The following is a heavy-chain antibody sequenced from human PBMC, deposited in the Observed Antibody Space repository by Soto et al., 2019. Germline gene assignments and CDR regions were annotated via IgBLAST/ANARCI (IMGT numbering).Heavy chain of an antibody. D-gene: IGHD6-6*01. Sequence: GPEVKTPGASVKVSCEASGYTFTSSGISWVRQAPGQGLEWMGGITTYNGDTNHAQNLQGRVTITTDTSTSTAFMELRSLRSDDTAVYYGARDGRLGSARRLVDGFDIWGQGTMVTVSS. J-gene: IGHJ3*02. CDR2: ITTYNGDT. V-gene: IGHV1-18*04. CDR3: ARDGRLGSARRLVDGFDI. CDR1: GYTFTSSG.